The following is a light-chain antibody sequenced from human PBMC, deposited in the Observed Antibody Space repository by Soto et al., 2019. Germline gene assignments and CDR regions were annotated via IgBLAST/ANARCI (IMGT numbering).Light chain of an antibody. CDR3: QQYDGSPWT. CDR1: QSVSSRS. V-gene: IGKV3-20*01. J-gene: IGKJ1*01. Sequence: ESVLTQSPGTLSLSPGGRTTPSFTPSQSVSSRSLAWYQQKPGQAPRLLVYGASNRATGIPDRFSGSGSGTDFTLTSSRLEPEDFAVYYCQQYDGSPWTFGQGTKVDIK. CDR2: GAS.